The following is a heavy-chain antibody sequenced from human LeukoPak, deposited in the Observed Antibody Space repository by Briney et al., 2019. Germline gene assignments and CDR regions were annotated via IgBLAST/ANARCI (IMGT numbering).Heavy chain of an antibody. CDR2: IKQDGNAK. V-gene: IGHV3-7*05. Sequence: PGGSLRLSCAASGFTFSSYWMSWVRQAPGRGLEWVANIKQDGNAKYYVDSVKGRFTVSRDNAKNSLYLQMNSLRAEDTAVYYCARDSPSGYSYGSGDYWGQGTLVTVSS. CDR1: GFTFSSYW. J-gene: IGHJ4*02. CDR3: ARDSPSGYSYGSGDY. D-gene: IGHD5-18*01.